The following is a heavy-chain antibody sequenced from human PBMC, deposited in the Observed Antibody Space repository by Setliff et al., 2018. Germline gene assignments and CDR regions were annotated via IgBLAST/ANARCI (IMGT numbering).Heavy chain of an antibody. V-gene: IGHV1-46*02. J-gene: IGHJ5*02. CDR1: GKTDDSYH. Sequence: ASVKVSCKTPGKTDDSYHIHWVRQAPGQGLEWMGVIKPGIDTTTYAEMFQGRVTMTTDTSTSIVYMELRNLAPDDTAVYFCERLVRYCTQRACQRTQDADLWGQGTRVTVSS. CDR3: ERLVRYCTQRACQRTQDADL. CDR2: IKPGIDTT. D-gene: IGHD2-8*01.